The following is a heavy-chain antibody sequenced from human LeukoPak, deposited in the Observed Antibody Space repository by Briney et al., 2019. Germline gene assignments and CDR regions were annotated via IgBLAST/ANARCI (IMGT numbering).Heavy chain of an antibody. CDR3: ARASYSYDTNGWVPFDY. CDR2: IYTSGST. V-gene: IGHV4-61*02. J-gene: IGHJ4*02. Sequence: SQTLSLTCTVSGNSISSGDNYWSWIRQPAGKGLEWIGRIYTSGSTNYNPSLKSRVTISGDTSKNQFSLRLSSVAAADPAVYYCARASYSYDTNGWVPFDYWGQGTLVTVSS. CDR1: GNSISSGDNY. D-gene: IGHD3-22*01.